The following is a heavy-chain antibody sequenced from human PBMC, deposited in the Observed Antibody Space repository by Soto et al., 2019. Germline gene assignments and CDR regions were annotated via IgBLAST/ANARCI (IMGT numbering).Heavy chain of an antibody. J-gene: IGHJ6*02. D-gene: IGHD6-13*01. CDR1: GYTFTSYG. V-gene: IGHV1-18*01. CDR2: ISAYNGNT. Sequence: QVQLVQSGAEVKKPGASVKVSCKASGYTFTSYGISWVRQAPGQGLEWMGWISAYNGNTNYAQKLKGRVTMTTDTSTSTAYMEMRSLRSDDTAVYYCAGEGNQQPPSYYYYYGMDVWGQGTTVTVSS. CDR3: AGEGNQQPPSYYYYYGMDV.